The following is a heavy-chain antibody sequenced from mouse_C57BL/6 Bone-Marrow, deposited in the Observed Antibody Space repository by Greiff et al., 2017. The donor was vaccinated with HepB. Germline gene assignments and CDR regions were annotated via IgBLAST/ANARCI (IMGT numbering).Heavy chain of an antibody. J-gene: IGHJ3*01. Sequence: EVQRVESGGDLVKPGGSLKLSCAASGFTFSSYGMSWVRQTPDKRLEWVATISSGGSYTYYPDSVKGRFTISRDNAKKTLYLQMSILKSEDTAMYYCARHEYYYGSSYRFAYWGHGTLVTVSA. CDR1: GFTFSSYG. CDR2: ISSGGSYT. CDR3: ARHEYYYGSSYRFAY. D-gene: IGHD1-1*01. V-gene: IGHV5-6*01.